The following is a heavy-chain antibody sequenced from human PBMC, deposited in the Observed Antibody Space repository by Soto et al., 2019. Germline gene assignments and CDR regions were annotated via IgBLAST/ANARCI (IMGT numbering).Heavy chain of an antibody. CDR3: AKEEIRYYYDSSGYYFDY. Sequence: GGSLRLSCAASGFTFSSYAMSWVRQAPGKGLEWVSAISGSGGSTYYADSVKGRFTISRDNSKNTLYLQMNSLRAEDTAVYYCAKEEIRYYYDSSGYYFDYWGQGTLVTVSS. D-gene: IGHD3-22*01. V-gene: IGHV3-23*01. CDR2: ISGSGGST. CDR1: GFTFSSYA. J-gene: IGHJ4*02.